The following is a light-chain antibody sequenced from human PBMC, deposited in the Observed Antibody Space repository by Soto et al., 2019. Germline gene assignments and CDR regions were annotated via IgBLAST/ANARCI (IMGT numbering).Light chain of an antibody. J-gene: IGLJ1*01. CDR3: SSYAGSNNYV. CDR1: SSDVGGYNY. CDR2: EVI. Sequence: QSALTQPPSASGSPGQSVTISCTGTSSDVGGYNYVSWYQQHPGKAPKLMIYEVIKRPSGVPDRFSGSKSGNTASLTVSGLQAEDEADYYCSSYAGSNNYVLGTGTKVTV. V-gene: IGLV2-8*01.